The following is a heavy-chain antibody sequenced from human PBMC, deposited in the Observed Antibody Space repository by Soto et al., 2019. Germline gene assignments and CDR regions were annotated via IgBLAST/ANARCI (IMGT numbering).Heavy chain of an antibody. Sequence: QVQLVQSGAEVKKPGSSVKVSCKASGGTFSSYTISWVRQAPGQGLEWMGRIIPILGIANYAQKFQGRVTITADKSTSTAYMELSSLRSEDTAVYYCARGGSYYLYFDYWGQGTLGTVSS. D-gene: IGHD1-26*01. CDR1: GGTFSSYT. J-gene: IGHJ4*02. V-gene: IGHV1-69*02. CDR3: ARGGSYYLYFDY. CDR2: IIPILGIA.